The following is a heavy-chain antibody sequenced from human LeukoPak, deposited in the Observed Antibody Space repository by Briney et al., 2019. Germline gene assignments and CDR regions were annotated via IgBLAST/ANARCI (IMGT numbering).Heavy chain of an antibody. Sequence: GGSLRLSCAASGFTFSSYGMHWVRQAPGKGLEWVAFIRYDGSNKYYADSVKGRFTISRDNSKNTLYLQMNSLRAEDTAVYYCAKDSAAHYYDSSGWDYWGQGTLVTVSS. V-gene: IGHV3-30*02. CDR1: GFTFSSYG. CDR2: IRYDGSNK. D-gene: IGHD3-22*01. J-gene: IGHJ4*02. CDR3: AKDSAAHYYDSSGWDY.